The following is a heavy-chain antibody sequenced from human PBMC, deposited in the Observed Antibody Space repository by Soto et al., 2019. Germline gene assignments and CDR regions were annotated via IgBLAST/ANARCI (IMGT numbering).Heavy chain of an antibody. CDR1: GYTLTELS. D-gene: IGHD3-22*01. Sequence: ASVKVSCKVSGYTLTELSMHWVRQAPGKGLEWMGGFDPEDGETIYAQKFQGRVTMTEDTSTDTAYMELRSLRSDDTAVYYCARASGIGVGTTSYWGQGTLVTVSS. CDR2: FDPEDGET. J-gene: IGHJ4*02. CDR3: ARASGIGVGTTSY. V-gene: IGHV1-24*01.